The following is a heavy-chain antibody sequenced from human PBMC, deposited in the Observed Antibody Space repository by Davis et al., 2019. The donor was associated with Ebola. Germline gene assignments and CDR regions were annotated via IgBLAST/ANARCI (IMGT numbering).Heavy chain of an antibody. CDR3: ARAYCGGDCYYRYFDL. J-gene: IGHJ2*01. V-gene: IGHV4-39*01. Sequence: MPSETLSLTCTVSGGSISSSSYYWGWIRQPPGKGLEWIGSIYYSGSTYYNPSLKSRVTISVDTSKNQFSLKLSSVTAADTAVYYCARAYCGGDCYYRYFDLWGRGTLVTVSS. D-gene: IGHD2-21*02. CDR1: GGSISSSSYY. CDR2: IYYSGST.